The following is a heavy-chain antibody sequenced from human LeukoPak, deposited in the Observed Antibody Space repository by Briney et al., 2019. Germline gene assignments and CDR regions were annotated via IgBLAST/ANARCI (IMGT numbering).Heavy chain of an antibody. D-gene: IGHD3-10*01. CDR2: ISAYNGNT. J-gene: IGHJ4*02. CDR1: GYTFTSYG. CDR3: ARGSLWFGDRYYTYFDY. V-gene: IGHV1-18*01. Sequence: GASVKVSCKASGYTFTSYGISWMRQAPGQGLEWMGWISAYNGNTNYAQKLQGRVTMTTDTSTSTAYMELRSLRSDDTAVYYCARGSLWFGDRYYTYFDYWGQGTLVTVSS.